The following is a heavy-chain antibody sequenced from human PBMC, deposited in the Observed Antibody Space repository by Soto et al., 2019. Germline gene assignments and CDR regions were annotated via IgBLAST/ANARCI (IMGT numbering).Heavy chain of an antibody. CDR1: GFTFSSYA. CDR2: ISGSGGST. V-gene: IGHV3-23*01. Sequence: EVQLLESGGGLVQPGGSLRLSCAASGFTFSSYAMSWVRQAPGKGLEWVSAISGSGGSTYYADSVKGRFTISRDNSNNTLYQQMNSLRAEDTAVYYCAKSRIQLWLEGGMDVWGQGTTVTVSS. J-gene: IGHJ6*02. CDR3: AKSRIQLWLEGGMDV. D-gene: IGHD5-18*01.